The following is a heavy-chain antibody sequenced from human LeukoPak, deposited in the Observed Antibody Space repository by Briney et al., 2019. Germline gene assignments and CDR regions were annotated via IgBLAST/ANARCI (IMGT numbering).Heavy chain of an antibody. D-gene: IGHD6-13*01. CDR2: IIPILGIA. V-gene: IGHV1-69*04. J-gene: IGHJ5*02. Sequence: SVKVSCKASGGTFSSYAISWVRQAPGQGLEWMGRIIPILGIANYAQKPQGRVTMTTDTSTSTAYMELRSLRSDDTAVYYCARDKSIAAAGTVWFDPWGQGTLVTVSS. CDR1: GGTFSSYA. CDR3: ARDKSIAAAGTVWFDP.